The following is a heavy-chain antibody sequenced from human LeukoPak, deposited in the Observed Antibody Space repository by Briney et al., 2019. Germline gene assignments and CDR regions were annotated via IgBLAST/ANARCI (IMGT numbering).Heavy chain of an antibody. Sequence: GGXXRLSXXXXXXTFXSYSMNWVRQAPGKGLEWVSSISSSSSYIYYADSVKGRFTISRDNAKNSLYLQMNSLRAEDTAVYYCARDLSSSWSPPLWYWGQGTLVTVSS. CDR2: ISSSSSYI. V-gene: IGHV3-21*01. CDR3: ARDLSSSWSPPLWY. D-gene: IGHD6-13*01. J-gene: IGHJ4*02. CDR1: XXTFXSYS.